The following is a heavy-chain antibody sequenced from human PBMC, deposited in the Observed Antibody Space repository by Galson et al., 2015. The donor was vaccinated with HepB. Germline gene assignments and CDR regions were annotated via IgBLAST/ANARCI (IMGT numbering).Heavy chain of an antibody. Sequence: SLRLSCAASGFTFSSYAMHWVRQAPGKGLEWVAVISYDGSNKYYADSVKGRITISRDNSKNTLYLQMNSLRAEDTAVYYCARAGDDSSGYYYSYFDYWGQGTLVTVSS. CDR2: ISYDGSNK. V-gene: IGHV3-30*04. CDR1: GFTFSSYA. D-gene: IGHD3-22*01. J-gene: IGHJ4*02. CDR3: ARAGDDSSGYYYSYFDY.